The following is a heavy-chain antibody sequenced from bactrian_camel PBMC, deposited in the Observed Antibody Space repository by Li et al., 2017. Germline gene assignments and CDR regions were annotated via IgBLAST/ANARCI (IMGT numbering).Heavy chain of an antibody. Sequence: VMGWYRQAPGNECELVSTIGPDGSTYYPDSMKERFTISQDKIKNTVSLQMRNLKPEDTAVYRCAADQVEWPRMARREEVDLCFGRHGVRKVLGARGQGTQVTVS. V-gene: IGHV3S56*01. CDR1: V. D-gene: IGHD1*01. J-gene: IGHJ4*01. CDR2: IGPDGST.